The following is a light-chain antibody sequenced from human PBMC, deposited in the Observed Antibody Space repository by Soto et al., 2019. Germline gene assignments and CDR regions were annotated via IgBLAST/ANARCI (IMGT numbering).Light chain of an antibody. CDR1: NSDIGGYNY. V-gene: IGLV2-14*03. J-gene: IGLJ2*01. CDR3: SSYTSRSTLGV. CDR2: DVS. Sequence: QSVLTQPASVSGSPGQSITISCTGTNSDIGGYNYVSWYQQHPGKAPKLMIYDVSNRPSGVSYRFSGSKSGNTASLTISGLQAEDGADYYCSSYTSRSTLGVFGGGTKLTVL.